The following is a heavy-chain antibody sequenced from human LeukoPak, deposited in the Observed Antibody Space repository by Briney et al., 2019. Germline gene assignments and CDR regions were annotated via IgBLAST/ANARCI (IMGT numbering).Heavy chain of an antibody. V-gene: IGHV4-4*07. CDR2: IHTSGST. CDR3: HMYYYDSSGYYFVY. Sequence: PSETLSLTCTVSGGSISSYHWSWIRQPAGKGLEWIGRIHTSGSTNYNPSLKSRVTMSLDTSKNQFSLKLSSVTAADTAVYYCHMYYYDSSGYYFVYWGQGTLVTVSS. D-gene: IGHD3-22*01. CDR1: GGSISSYH. J-gene: IGHJ4*02.